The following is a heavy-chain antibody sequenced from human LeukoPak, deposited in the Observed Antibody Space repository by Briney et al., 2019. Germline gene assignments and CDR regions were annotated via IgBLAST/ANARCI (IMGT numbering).Heavy chain of an antibody. CDR3: ARVTALVVPAAIGYFDY. J-gene: IGHJ4*02. Sequence: ASVKVSCKASGYTFTSYYMHWVRQAPGQGLEWMGIINPSGGSTSYAQKFQGRVTMTRDMSTSTVYMELSSLRSEDTAVYYCARVTALVVPAAIGYFDYWGQGTLVTVSS. V-gene: IGHV1-46*01. CDR2: INPSGGST. D-gene: IGHD2-2*01. CDR1: GYTFTSYY.